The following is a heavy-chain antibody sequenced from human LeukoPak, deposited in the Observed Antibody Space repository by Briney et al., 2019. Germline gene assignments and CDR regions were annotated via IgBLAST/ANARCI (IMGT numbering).Heavy chain of an antibody. V-gene: IGHV3-23*01. CDR1: GFTFSSYA. D-gene: IGHD1-1*01. CDR3: ARGQLEWENYYYGMDV. CDR2: ISPSSGT. Sequence: GGSLRLSCAASGFTFSSYAMRWVRQAPGKGLEWVSAISPSSGTFYADSVKGRFTISRDNSKNTLYLQMNSLRAEDTAVYYCARGQLEWENYYYGMDVWGQGTTVTVSS. J-gene: IGHJ6*02.